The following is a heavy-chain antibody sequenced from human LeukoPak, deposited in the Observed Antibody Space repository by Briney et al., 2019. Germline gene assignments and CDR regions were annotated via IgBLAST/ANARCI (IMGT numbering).Heavy chain of an antibody. J-gene: IGHJ5*02. CDR1: GGSISRSSYY. Sequence: KPSETLSLTCTVSGGSISRSSYYWGWIRQPPGKGLEWIGNIYNSGSTYYNPSLKSRVTISVDTSKNQFSLKLSSVTAADTAVYYCARQAYSSNLGWFDPWGQGTLVTVSS. V-gene: IGHV4-39*01. CDR3: ARQAYSSNLGWFDP. CDR2: IYNSGST. D-gene: IGHD6-13*01.